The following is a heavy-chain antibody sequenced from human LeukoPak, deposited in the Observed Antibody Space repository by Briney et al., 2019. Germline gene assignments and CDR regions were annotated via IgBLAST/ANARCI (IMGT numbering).Heavy chain of an antibody. J-gene: IGHJ4*02. CDR3: LRGRISFDL. CDR2: CRNKANGYTT. V-gene: IGHV3-72*01. D-gene: IGHD2/OR15-2a*01. Sequence: GGSLRLSCAASGFIFSDFYMDWVRQTPGKGPEWIGRCRNKANGYTTEYAASAKGRFTVSRDDSQNSLYLQMNSLKTEDTAVYYCLRGRISFDLWGQGTLVTVSS. CDR1: GFIFSDFY.